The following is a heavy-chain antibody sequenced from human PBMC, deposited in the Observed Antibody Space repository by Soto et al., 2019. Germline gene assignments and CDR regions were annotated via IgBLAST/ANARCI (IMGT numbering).Heavy chain of an antibody. V-gene: IGHV1-18*04. J-gene: IGHJ4*02. Sequence: ASVKVSCKASGPTPTPYPPPSAPHPPPQPPHSPGRISPYNGTTNYAQKFQGRVTMTADASTSTAYMELSSLRSDDTAVYYCARVYYYDSSGYLAGVYVDFDYWGQGTLVTVSS. CDR3: ARVYYYDSSGYLAGVYVDFDY. CDR2: ISPYNGTT. D-gene: IGHD3-22*01. CDR1: GPTPTPYP.